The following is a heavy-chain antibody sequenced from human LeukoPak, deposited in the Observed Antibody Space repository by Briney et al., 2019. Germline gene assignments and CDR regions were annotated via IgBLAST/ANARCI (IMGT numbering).Heavy chain of an antibody. Sequence: PSETLSLTCAVYGGSFSGYYWSWIRQPPGKGLEWIGEINHSGSTNYNPSLKSRVTISVDTSKNQFSLKLSSVTAADTAVYYCARGSVVGATHPANVDYWGQGTLVTVSS. J-gene: IGHJ4*02. V-gene: IGHV4-34*01. CDR3: ARGSVVGATHPANVDY. CDR2: INHSGST. CDR1: GGSFSGYY. D-gene: IGHD1-26*01.